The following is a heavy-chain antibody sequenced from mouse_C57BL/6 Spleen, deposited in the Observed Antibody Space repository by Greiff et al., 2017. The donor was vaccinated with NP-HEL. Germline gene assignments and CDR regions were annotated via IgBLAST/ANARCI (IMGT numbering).Heavy chain of an antibody. J-gene: IGHJ4*01. CDR1: GYAFSSYW. CDR3: ARTQLRSYAMDY. V-gene: IGHV1-80*01. D-gene: IGHD1-1*01. CDR2: IYPGDGDT. Sequence: QVQLQQSGAELVKPGASVKISCKASGYAFSSYWMNWVKQRPGKGLEWIGQIYPGDGDTNYNGKFKGKATLTADKSSSTAYMQLSSLTSEDSAVYFCARTQLRSYAMDYWGQGTSVTVSS.